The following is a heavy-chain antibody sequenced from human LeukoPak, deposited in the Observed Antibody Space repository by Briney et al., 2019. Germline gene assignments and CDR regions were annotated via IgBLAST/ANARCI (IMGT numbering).Heavy chain of an antibody. J-gene: IGHJ4*02. V-gene: IGHV3-53*01. CDR2: MFPDGRT. Sequence: GVSLRLSCLVSGLTVNDNYMSWVRQAPGKGLQWVSVMFPDGRTFYGDSVRGRFTISRDLARNTLLLQMHSLRADDTAVHYCARTNPVYGDYDYWGQGTLVTVSS. CDR3: ARTNPVYGDYDY. CDR1: GLTVNDNY. D-gene: IGHD4-17*01.